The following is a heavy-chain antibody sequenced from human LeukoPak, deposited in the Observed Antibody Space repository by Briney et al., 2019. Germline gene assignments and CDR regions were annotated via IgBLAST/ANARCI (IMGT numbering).Heavy chain of an antibody. D-gene: IGHD3-22*01. CDR3: ARLGMIQAYSSEDF. CDR1: GFSVSSSY. CDR2: TYSGGDT. J-gene: IGHJ4*02. Sequence: GGSLRLSCAASGFSVSSSYMSWVRQSPGKGLEWVSVTYSGGDTYYADSVKGRVTISRDNSKNTVYIQMNRLRAEDTAMYYCARLGMIQAYSSEDFWGQGTLVNVSS. V-gene: IGHV3-53*01.